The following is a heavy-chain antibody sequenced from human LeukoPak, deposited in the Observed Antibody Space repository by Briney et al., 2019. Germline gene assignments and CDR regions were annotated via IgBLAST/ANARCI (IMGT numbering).Heavy chain of an antibody. V-gene: IGHV3-49*04. CDR2: IRSKAYGGTT. CDR1: GFTFGDYA. D-gene: IGHD2-2*02. J-gene: IGHJ4*02. CDR3: TRDGLRYCSSTSCYTYSDY. Sequence: GGSLRLSCTASGFTFGDYAMSWVRQAPGKGLEWVGFIRSKAYGGTTEYAASVKGRFTISRDDSKSIAYLQMNSLKTEDTAVYYCTRDGLRYCSSTSCYTYSDYWGQGTLVTVSS.